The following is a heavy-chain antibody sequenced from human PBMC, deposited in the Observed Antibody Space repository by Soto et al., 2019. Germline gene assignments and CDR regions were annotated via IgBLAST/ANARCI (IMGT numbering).Heavy chain of an antibody. J-gene: IGHJ4*02. CDR1: GFTFSSHT. D-gene: IGHD3-16*01. V-gene: IGHV3-21*01. CDR3: ARGYDVVRVPVAIRVGYFDH. Sequence: EVDLVESGGGLAKPGGALRLSCTDSGFTFSSHTMNWARQAPGKGLEWVSSISATGSDIYYGDSVMGRFTISRDNAKNSLYLQLNNLRVEDTAVYYCARGYDVVRVPVAIRVGYFDHWGQGTVVTVSS. CDR2: ISATGSDI.